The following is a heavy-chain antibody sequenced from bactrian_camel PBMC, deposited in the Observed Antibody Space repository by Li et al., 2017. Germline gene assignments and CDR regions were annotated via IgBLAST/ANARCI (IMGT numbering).Heavy chain of an antibody. CDR1: SDC. V-gene: IGHV3S6*01. CDR3: VRDPNWDGY. Sequence: HVQLVESGGGSVQTGQSLRLSCAARSDCIGWFRQAPGEDRQGVAAVSRDNNPTYYLDSVRDRFTISKDNAKNTLFLQMNSLKPEDTAVFYCVRDPNWDGYWGQGTQVTVS. CDR2: VSRDNNPT. D-gene: IGHD8*01. J-gene: IGHJ4*01.